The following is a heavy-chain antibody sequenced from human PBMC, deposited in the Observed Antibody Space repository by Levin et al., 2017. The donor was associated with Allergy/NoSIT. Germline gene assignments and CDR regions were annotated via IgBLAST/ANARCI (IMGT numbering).Heavy chain of an antibody. CDR3: ARVPMVRGVQGLDY. J-gene: IGHJ4*02. D-gene: IGHD3-10*01. CDR1: GFTFSSYW. V-gene: IGHV3-74*01. CDR2: INSDGSST. Sequence: LSLTCAASGFTFSSYWMHWVRQAPGKGLVWVSRINSDGSSTSYADSVKGRFTISRDNAKNTLYLQMNSLRAEDTAVYYCARVPMVRGVQGLDYWGQGTLVTVSS.